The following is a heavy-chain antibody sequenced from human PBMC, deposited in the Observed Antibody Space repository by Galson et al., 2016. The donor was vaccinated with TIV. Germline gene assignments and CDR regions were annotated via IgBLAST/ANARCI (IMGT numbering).Heavy chain of an antibody. Sequence: SVKVSCKASGGTFSNFVISWVRQAPGQGLEWMGSINPIFGTANYAQKFQGRVTITADTSTSTIYMELCSLRSEDTAVYYCARGRGYYFGSGSSYFDYWGQGSLVTVSS. CDR2: INPIFGTA. V-gene: IGHV1-69*06. D-gene: IGHD3-10*01. CDR3: ARGRGYYFGSGSSYFDY. CDR1: GGTFSNFV. J-gene: IGHJ4*02.